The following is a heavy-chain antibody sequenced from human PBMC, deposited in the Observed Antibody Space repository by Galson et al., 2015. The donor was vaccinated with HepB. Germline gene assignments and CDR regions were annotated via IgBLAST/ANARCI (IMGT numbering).Heavy chain of an antibody. CDR1: GYSFTSYW. V-gene: IGHV5-51*01. Sequence: QSGAEVKKPGESLKISCKASGYSFTSYWIGWVRQMPGKGLEWMGIIYPGDSETRYSPSFQGQVTISADKSINTAYLQWSSLKASDTAMYYCARRPLSSSSWSFDYRGQGTLVTVSS. CDR2: IYPGDSET. J-gene: IGHJ4*02. D-gene: IGHD6-13*01. CDR3: ARRPLSSSSWSFDY.